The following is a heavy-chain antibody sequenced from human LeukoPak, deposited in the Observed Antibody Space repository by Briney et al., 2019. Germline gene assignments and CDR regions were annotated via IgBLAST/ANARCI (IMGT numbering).Heavy chain of an antibody. CDR3: ARDWWNGLDY. J-gene: IGHJ4*02. Sequence: PSQTLSLTCTVSGGSISSGGYYWSWIRQHPGKGLEWIGYIYYSGSTYYSPSLKSRVTISVDTSKNQFSLKLSSVTAADTAVYYCARDWWNGLDYWGKGTLVTVSS. D-gene: IGHD1-1*01. CDR1: GGSISSGGYY. V-gene: IGHV4-31*03. CDR2: IYYSGST.